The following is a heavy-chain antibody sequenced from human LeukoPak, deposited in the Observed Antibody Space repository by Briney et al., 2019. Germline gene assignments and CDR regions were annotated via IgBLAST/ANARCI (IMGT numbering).Heavy chain of an antibody. Sequence: ASVKVSCKASGGTFSSYAISWVRQAPGQGLEWMGGINPNSGGTNYAQKFQGRVTMTRDTSISTAYMELSRLRSDDTAVYYCARGPSIWGQGTMVTVSS. CDR3: ARGPSI. CDR2: INPNSGGT. CDR1: GGTFSSYA. V-gene: IGHV1-2*02. J-gene: IGHJ3*02.